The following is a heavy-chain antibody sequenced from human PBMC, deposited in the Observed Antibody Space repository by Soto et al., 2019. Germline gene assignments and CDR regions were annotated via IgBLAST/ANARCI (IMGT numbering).Heavy chain of an antibody. CDR1: GYTFTSYG. D-gene: IGHD3-22*01. CDR2: ISAYNGNT. Sequence: ASVKVSCKASGYTFTSYGISWVRQALGQGLEWMGWISAYNGNTNYAQKLQGRVTMTTDTSTSTAYMELRSLISEDTAVYYCARALVVVVIMEGSGYYYYGMDVWGQVTTVTASS. CDR3: ARALVVVVIMEGSGYYYYGMDV. V-gene: IGHV1-18*04. J-gene: IGHJ6*02.